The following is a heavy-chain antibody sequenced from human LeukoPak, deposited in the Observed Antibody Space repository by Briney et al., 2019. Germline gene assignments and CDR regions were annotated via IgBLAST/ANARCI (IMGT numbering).Heavy chain of an antibody. CDR3: AKPKYQSGTYFDY. D-gene: IGHD3-10*01. CDR1: GFTFSTYA. CDR2: VSGTGSST. Sequence: GGSLRLSCAASGFTFSTYALSWVRQAPGKGLEWVSSVSGTGSSTYYADSVKGRFTISRDNSKNTLSLQMNSLRAEDTAIYYCAKPKYQSGTYFDYWGQGILVTVSS. V-gene: IGHV3-23*01. J-gene: IGHJ4*02.